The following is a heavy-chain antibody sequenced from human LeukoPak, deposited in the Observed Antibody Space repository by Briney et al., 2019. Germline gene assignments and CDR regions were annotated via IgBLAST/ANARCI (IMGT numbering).Heavy chain of an antibody. Sequence: PGGPLRLSCAASGFTFSSYAMHWVRQAPGKGLEWVAVISYDGSNKYYADSVKGRFTISRDNSKNTLYLQMNSLRAEDTAVYYCANTPMIVARNGMDVWGQGTTVTVSS. D-gene: IGHD5-12*01. J-gene: IGHJ6*02. CDR2: ISYDGSNK. CDR1: GFTFSSYA. CDR3: ANTPMIVARNGMDV. V-gene: IGHV3-30-3*01.